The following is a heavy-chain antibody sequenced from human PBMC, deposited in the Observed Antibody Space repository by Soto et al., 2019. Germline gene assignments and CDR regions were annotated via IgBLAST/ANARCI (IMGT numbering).Heavy chain of an antibody. CDR1: GGSISSGGYY. CDR2: IYYSGSI. V-gene: IGHV4-31*03. D-gene: IGHD4-17*01. Sequence: SETLSLTCTVSGGSISSGGYYWSWIRQHPGKGLEWIGYIYYSGSIYYNPSLKSRVTISVDTSKNQFSLKLSSVTAADTAVYYCARVRVRLIDYWGQGTLVTVSS. J-gene: IGHJ4*02. CDR3: ARVRVRLIDY.